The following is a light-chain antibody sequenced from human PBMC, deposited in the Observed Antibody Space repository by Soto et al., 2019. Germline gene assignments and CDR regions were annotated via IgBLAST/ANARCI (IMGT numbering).Light chain of an antibody. CDR2: GAS. CDR3: QHYDGSPPRYT. CDR1: QSVSSNY. Sequence: EIVLTQSPATRSLSPGERATLSCRASQSVSSNYLAWYQQRPGQAPRLVISGASSRAAAIPDRFSGSGSGTDFTLTISRLEPEDFAVYYCQHYDGSPPRYTFGQGTKLEIK. J-gene: IGKJ2*01. V-gene: IGKV3-20*01.